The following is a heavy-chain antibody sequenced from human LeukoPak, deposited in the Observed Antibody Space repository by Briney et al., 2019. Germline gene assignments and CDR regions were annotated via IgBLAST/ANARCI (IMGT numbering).Heavy chain of an antibody. D-gene: IGHD5-18*01. J-gene: IGHJ4*02. CDR3: GKVSSGEGDYYFVY. V-gene: IGHV3-43*02. CDR2: ISGDGGST. Sequence: GGSLRLSCAASGFTFDDYAMHWVRQAPGKCLEWVSLISGDGGSTYYADSVKGRFTISRDNSKNSLYLQMNSLRTEDTALNDCGKVSSGEGDYYFVYWGQGTLVTVFS. CDR1: GFTFDDYA.